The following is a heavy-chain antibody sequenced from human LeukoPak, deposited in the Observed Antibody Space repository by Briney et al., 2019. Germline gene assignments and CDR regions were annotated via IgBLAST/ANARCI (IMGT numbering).Heavy chain of an antibody. CDR2: ISGSGGST. CDR1: GGSFSDYF. D-gene: IGHD1-26*01. Sequence: PSETLSLTCAVYGGSFSDYFWMWIRQPPGKGLEWVSAISGSGGSTYNADSVKGRFTISRDNSKNTLYLQMNSLRAEDTAVYYCAKAGATTFDYWGQGTLVTVSS. CDR3: AKAGATTFDY. J-gene: IGHJ4*02. V-gene: IGHV3-23*01.